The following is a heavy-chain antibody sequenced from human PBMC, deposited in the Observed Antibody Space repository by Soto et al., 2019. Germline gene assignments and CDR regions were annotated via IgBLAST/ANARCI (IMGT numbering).Heavy chain of an antibody. D-gene: IGHD3-22*01. V-gene: IGHV1-3*01. J-gene: IGHJ4*02. CDR3: ARDVDGYFPDY. CDR2: INAGNGNT. Sequence: ASLKVSYKASGYTFTSYAMHWVRQAPGQRLEWMGWINAGNGNTKYSQKFQGRVTITRDTSASTAYMELSSLRSEDTAVYYCARDVDGYFPDYWGQGTLVTVSS. CDR1: GYTFTSYA.